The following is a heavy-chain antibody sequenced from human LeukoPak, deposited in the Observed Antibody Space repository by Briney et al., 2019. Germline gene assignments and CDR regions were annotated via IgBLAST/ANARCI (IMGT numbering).Heavy chain of an antibody. CDR1: GFTVSTTY. J-gene: IGHJ4*02. Sequence: GGSLRLSCAASGFTVSTTYMSWVRQAPGKGLEWISVIYSGGSTYYAESVKGRFTVSRDNSKNTLYLQMNSLRAEDTAFYHCVKDEIEGVIGAGPGYWGQGTLVTVSS. CDR3: VKDEIEGVIGAGPGY. CDR2: IYSGGST. D-gene: IGHD1-26*01. V-gene: IGHV3-66*02.